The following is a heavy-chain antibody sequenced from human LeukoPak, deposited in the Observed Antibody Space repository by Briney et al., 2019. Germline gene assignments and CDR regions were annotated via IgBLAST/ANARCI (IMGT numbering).Heavy chain of an antibody. CDR3: AKDPNMITIFGVVIPNYYMDV. CDR2: ISGSGGNT. V-gene: IGHV3-23*01. Sequence: GGSLRLSCAASGFTVSSNEMSWVRQAPGKGLEWVSAISGSGGNTYYADSVKGRFTISRDNSKNTLYLQMNSLRAEDTAVYYCAKDPNMITIFGVVIPNYYMDVWGKGTTVTVSS. CDR1: GFTVSSNE. D-gene: IGHD3-3*01. J-gene: IGHJ6*03.